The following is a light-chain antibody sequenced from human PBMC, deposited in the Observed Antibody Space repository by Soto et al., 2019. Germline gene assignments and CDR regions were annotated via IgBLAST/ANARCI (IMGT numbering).Light chain of an antibody. CDR1: SSNIGAGYD. V-gene: IGLV1-40*01. CDR2: GNS. Sequence: QSVLTQPPSVCGAPGQRVTISCTGSSSNIGAGYDVHWYQQLPGTAPKLLIYGNSNRPSGVPDRFSGSKSGTSASLAITGLQAEDEADYYCQSYDSSLSGSYVFGTGTKVTVL. CDR3: QSYDSSLSGSYV. J-gene: IGLJ1*01.